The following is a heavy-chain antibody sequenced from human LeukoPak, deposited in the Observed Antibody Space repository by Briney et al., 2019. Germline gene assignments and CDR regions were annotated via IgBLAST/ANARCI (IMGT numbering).Heavy chain of an antibody. CDR1: GYTFTTYD. CDR3: ARVAGNCGGDGYRLLY. V-gene: IGHV1-8*01. CDR2: MNPNSGNT. D-gene: IGHD2-21*01. J-gene: IGHJ4*02. Sequence: ASVKVSCMASGYTFTTYDINWVRQATGQGLEWLGWMNPNSGNTGYAQKFQGRVTVTRNISITTAYMELTNLRSEDTAVYYCARVAGNCGGDGYRLLYWGQGTLVTVSS.